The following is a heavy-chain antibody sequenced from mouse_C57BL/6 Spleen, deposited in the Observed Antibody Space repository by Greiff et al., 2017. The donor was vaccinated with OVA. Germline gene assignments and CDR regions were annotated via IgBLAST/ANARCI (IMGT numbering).Heavy chain of an antibody. V-gene: IGHV1-64*01. CDR1: GYTFTSYW. CDR3: AFTTVVAPYAMDY. J-gene: IGHJ4*01. CDR2: IHPNSGST. D-gene: IGHD1-1*01. Sequence: QVQLKQPGAELVKPGASVKLSCKASGYTFTSYWMHWVKQRPGQGLEWIGMIHPNSGSTNYNEKFKSKATLTVDKSSSTAYMQLSSLTSEDSAVYYCAFTTVVAPYAMDYWGQGTSVTVSS.